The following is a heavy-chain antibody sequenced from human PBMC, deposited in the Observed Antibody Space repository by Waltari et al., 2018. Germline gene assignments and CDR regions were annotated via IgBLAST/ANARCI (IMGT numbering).Heavy chain of an antibody. J-gene: IGHJ3*02. Sequence: EVQLVESGGGLVKPGGSLRLSCAASGFTFSNAWMSWARQAPGKGLEWVGRIKSKTDGGTTDYAAPVKGRFTISRDDSKNTLYLQMNSLKTEDTAVYYCTTVQRRRRDAFDIWGQGTMVIVSS. V-gene: IGHV3-15*01. CDR3: TTVQRRRRDAFDI. CDR1: GFTFSNAW. CDR2: IKSKTDGGTT.